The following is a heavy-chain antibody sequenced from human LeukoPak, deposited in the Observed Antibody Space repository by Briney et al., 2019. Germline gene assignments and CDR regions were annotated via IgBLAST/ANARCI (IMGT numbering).Heavy chain of an antibody. V-gene: IGHV1-18*01. Sequence: ASVKVSCKASGYTFTSYGISWVRQAPGQGLEWMGWISAYNGNTNYAQKLQGRVTMTTDTSTGIAYMELRSLRSDDTAVYYCARDWTKYYYGSESLADVFPFQHWGQGTLVTVSS. CDR1: GYTFTSYG. J-gene: IGHJ1*01. CDR2: ISAYNGNT. D-gene: IGHD3-10*01. CDR3: ARDWTKYYYGSESLADVFPFQH.